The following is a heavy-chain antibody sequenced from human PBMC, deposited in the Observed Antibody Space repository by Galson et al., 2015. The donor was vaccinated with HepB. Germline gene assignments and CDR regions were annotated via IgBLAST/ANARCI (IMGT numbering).Heavy chain of an antibody. Sequence: SVKVSCKASGGTFSSYAISWVRQAPGQGLEWMGRIIPILGIANYAQKFQGRVTITADKSTSTAYMELSSLRSEDTAVYYCAIHYNTEVATKGAFDIWGQGTMVTVSS. CDR2: IIPILGIA. J-gene: IGHJ3*02. V-gene: IGHV1-69*04. CDR1: GGTFSSYA. D-gene: IGHD5-24*01. CDR3: AIHYNTEVATKGAFDI.